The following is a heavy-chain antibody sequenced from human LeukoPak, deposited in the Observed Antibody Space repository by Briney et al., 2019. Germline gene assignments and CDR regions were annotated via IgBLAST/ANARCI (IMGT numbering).Heavy chain of an antibody. CDR3: SRGSNPEPYSGYDYGPGGGWFDP. CDR1: GFTFGDYV. Sequence: PGGSLRLSCTASGFTFGDYVMNWVRQAPGKGLEWVGFIRSKAYGGTTEYAASVKDRFIMSRDDSKSIAYLQMNSLKTEDTAVYYCSRGSNPEPYSGYDYGPGGGWFDPWGQGTLVTVSS. V-gene: IGHV3-49*04. J-gene: IGHJ5*02. CDR2: IRSKAYGGTT. D-gene: IGHD5-12*01.